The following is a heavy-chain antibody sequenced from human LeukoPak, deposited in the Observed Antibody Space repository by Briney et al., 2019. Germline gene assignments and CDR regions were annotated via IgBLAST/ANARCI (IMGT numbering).Heavy chain of an antibody. CDR3: ASSPLTVAGPFDY. J-gene: IGHJ4*02. Sequence: WASVKVSCKASGYTFTGYYMHWVRQAPGQGLEWMGRINPNSGGTNYAQKFQGRVTMTRDTSISTAYMELSRLRSDDTAVYYCASSPLTVAGPFDYWSQGTLVTVSS. CDR1: GYTFTGYY. V-gene: IGHV1-2*06. D-gene: IGHD6-19*01. CDR2: INPNSGGT.